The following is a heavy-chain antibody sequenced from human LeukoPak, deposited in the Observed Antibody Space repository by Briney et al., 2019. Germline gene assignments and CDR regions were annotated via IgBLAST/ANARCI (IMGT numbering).Heavy chain of an antibody. D-gene: IGHD3-10*01. Sequence: GRSLRLSCAASGFTFSSYGMHWVRQAPGKGLEWVAVISYDGSNKYYADSVKGRFTISRDNSKNTLYLQMNSLRAEDTAVYYCATSDGSGSYYHGLPFDYWRQGTLVTVPS. V-gene: IGHV3-30*03. CDR1: GFTFSSYG. CDR3: ATSDGSGSYYHGLPFDY. J-gene: IGHJ4*02. CDR2: ISYDGSNK.